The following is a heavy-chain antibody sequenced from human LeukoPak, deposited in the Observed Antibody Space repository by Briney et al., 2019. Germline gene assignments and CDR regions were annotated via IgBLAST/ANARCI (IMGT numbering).Heavy chain of an antibody. CDR3: AREAPHGAFDY. CDR2: IYHSGNT. V-gene: IGHV4-61*08. CDR1: GGSISSGGYY. Sequence: SETLSLTCTVSGGSISSGGYYWSWIRQPPGKGLEWIGYIYHSGNTKYNPSLKSRVSISVDTSKNQLSLDLSSVTAADTAVYYCAREAPHGAFDYWGQGTLVTVSS. J-gene: IGHJ4*02. D-gene: IGHD4-17*01.